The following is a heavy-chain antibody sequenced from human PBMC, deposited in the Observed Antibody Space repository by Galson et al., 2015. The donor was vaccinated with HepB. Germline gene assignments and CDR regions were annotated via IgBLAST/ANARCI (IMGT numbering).Heavy chain of an antibody. Sequence: SLRLSCAASGFTFSSYAMHWVRQAPGKGLEWVAVISYDGSNKYYADSVKGRFTISRDNSKNTLYLQMNSLRAEDTAVYYCARVKNYYDSSGRQGGYFDYWGQGTLVTVSS. D-gene: IGHD3-22*01. CDR2: ISYDGSNK. CDR1: GFTFSSYA. J-gene: IGHJ4*02. CDR3: ARVKNYYDSSGRQGGYFDY. V-gene: IGHV3-30*04.